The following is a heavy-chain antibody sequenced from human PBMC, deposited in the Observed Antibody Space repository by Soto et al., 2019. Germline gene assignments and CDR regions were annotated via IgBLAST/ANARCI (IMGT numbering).Heavy chain of an antibody. CDR1: GDYISSGGSS. CDR3: ARAHYGPSGYYFDS. V-gene: IGHV4-30-2*01. D-gene: IGHD3-3*01. Sequence: SETLSLTCTVSGDYISSGGSSCSCIRQPPQKGLEWLGYINHTWSTSYSPSLKSRVTISVDKSKNQFSLILNCVTAADTAIYYCARAHYGPSGYYFDSWGQGTPVT. J-gene: IGHJ4*02. CDR2: INHTWST.